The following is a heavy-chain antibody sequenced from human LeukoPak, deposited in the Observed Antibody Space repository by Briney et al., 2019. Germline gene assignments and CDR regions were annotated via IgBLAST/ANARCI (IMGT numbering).Heavy chain of an antibody. Sequence: GGSLRLSCTASGFTFGDYAMSWVRQAPGKGLEWVGFIRSKAYGGTTEYAASVKGRFTISRDDSKSIAYLQMNSLKTEDTAVYYCTRDTAVGSPAELTGELGLTPFDPWGQGTLVTVSS. CDR1: GFTFGDYA. CDR2: IRSKAYGGTT. V-gene: IGHV3-49*04. D-gene: IGHD3-10*01. CDR3: TRDTAVGSPAELTGELGLTPFDP. J-gene: IGHJ5*02.